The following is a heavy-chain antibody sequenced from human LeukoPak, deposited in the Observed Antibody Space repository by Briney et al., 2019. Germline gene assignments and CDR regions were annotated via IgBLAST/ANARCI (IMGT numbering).Heavy chain of an antibody. D-gene: IGHD2-15*01. Sequence: GRSLRLSCAASGFTFSSYAMHWVRRAPGKGLEWVAVISYDGSNKYYADSVKGRFTISRDNSKNTLYLQMNSLRAEDTAVYYCARDDRYCSGGSCFARSHNFDYWGQGTLVTVSS. CDR2: ISYDGSNK. V-gene: IGHV3-30*04. CDR3: ARDDRYCSGGSCFARSHNFDY. CDR1: GFTFSSYA. J-gene: IGHJ4*02.